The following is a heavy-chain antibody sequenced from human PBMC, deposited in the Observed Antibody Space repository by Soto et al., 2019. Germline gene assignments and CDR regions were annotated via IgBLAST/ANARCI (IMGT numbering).Heavy chain of an antibody. CDR3: ARDRGSSHFDY. D-gene: IGHD6-19*01. CDR1: EFNFNRYG. Sequence: PGGSLRLSCAASEFNFNRYGMHWVRQAPGKGLEWVALISYDGSNKYYADSVKGRFTISRDNSKNTIYLQMNSLRAEDTAVYYCARDRGSSHFDYWGQCAMVTVSS. CDR2: ISYDGSNK. J-gene: IGHJ4*02. V-gene: IGHV3-30*19.